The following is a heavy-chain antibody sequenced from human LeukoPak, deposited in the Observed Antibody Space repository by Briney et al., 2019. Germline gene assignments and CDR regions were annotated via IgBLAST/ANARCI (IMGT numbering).Heavy chain of an antibody. V-gene: IGHV1-24*01. CDR1: GYTLTELS. CDR2: FDPEDGET. CDR3: ATMVGPSGSYSDFDY. D-gene: IGHD1-26*01. J-gene: IGHJ4*02. Sequence: ASVKVSCKVSGYTLTELSMHWVRQAPGKGLEWMGGFDPEDGETIYAQKFQGRVTMTEDTSTDTAYMELSSLRSEDTAVYYCATMVGPSGSYSDFDYWGQGTLVTVSS.